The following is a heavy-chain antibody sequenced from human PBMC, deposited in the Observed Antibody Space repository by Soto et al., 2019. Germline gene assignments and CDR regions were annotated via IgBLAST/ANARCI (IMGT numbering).Heavy chain of an antibody. D-gene: IGHD6-19*01. CDR2: ISGSGGST. CDR3: AKGVRQWLVYYYYGMDV. V-gene: IGHV3-23*01. J-gene: IGHJ6*02. CDR1: GFTFSSYA. Sequence: GGSLRLSCAASGFTFSSYAMSWVRQAPGKGLEWVSAISGSGGSTYYADSVKGRFTISRDNSKNTLYLQMNSLRAEDTVVYYCAKGVRQWLVYYYYGMDVWGQGTTVTVSS.